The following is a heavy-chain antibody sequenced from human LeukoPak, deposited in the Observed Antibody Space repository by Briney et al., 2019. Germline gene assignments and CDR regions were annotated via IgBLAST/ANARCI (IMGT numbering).Heavy chain of an antibody. CDR1: GFTFDDYA. D-gene: IGHD5-12*01. Sequence: GGSLRLSCAASGFTFDDYAMHWVRQAPGKGLEWVSLISWDGGSTYYADSVKGRFTISRDNSKNSLYLQMNSLGAEDTALYYCAKAKDSGYAPFDPWGQGTLVTVSS. V-gene: IGHV3-43D*03. CDR2: ISWDGGST. CDR3: AKAKDSGYAPFDP. J-gene: IGHJ5*02.